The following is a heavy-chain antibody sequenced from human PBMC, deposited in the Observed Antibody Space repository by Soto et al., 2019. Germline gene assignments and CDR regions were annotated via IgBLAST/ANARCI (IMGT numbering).Heavy chain of an antibody. J-gene: IGHJ3*02. D-gene: IGHD6-6*01. CDR3: AREVGELDYSSSSDAFDI. CDR1: GGSLSSYY. V-gene: IGHV4-59*01. Sequence: SETPSPTFTVSGGSLSSYYWSWIRQPPGKGLEWIGYIYYSGSTNYNPSLKSRVTISVDTSKNQFSLKLSSVTAADTAVYYCAREVGELDYSSSSDAFDIWGQGTMVTVSS. CDR2: IYYSGST.